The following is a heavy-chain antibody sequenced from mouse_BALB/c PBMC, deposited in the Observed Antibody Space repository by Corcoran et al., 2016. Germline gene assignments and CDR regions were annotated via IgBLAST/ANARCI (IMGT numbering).Heavy chain of an antibody. CDR1: GYTFTDYY. V-gene: IGHV1-26*01. Sequence: EVQLQQSGPERVKPGASVKMSGKASGYTFTDYYMKWVKLSHGESREWIGDINPNNGDTSYNQKFKSKATLTVDKSSSTAYMQLNSLTSEDSAVYYCARESDYYFDYWGQGTTLTVSS. CDR3: ARESDYYFDY. CDR2: INPNNGDT. J-gene: IGHJ2*01. D-gene: IGHD2-4*01.